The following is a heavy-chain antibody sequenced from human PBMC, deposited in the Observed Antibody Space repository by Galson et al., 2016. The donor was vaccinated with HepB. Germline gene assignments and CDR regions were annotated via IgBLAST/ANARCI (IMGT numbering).Heavy chain of an antibody. V-gene: IGHV3-23*01. CDR1: GFTFSSYN. J-gene: IGHJ4*02. CDR3: GKHGSFDY. CDR2: ITRNGDAT. D-gene: IGHD1-26*01. Sequence: SLRLSCAASGFTFSSYNMNWVRQAPGKGLEWVSGITRNGDATHYADFVKGRFTISRDNSKNTLYLYMNNLSAGDTAVYYCGKHGSFDYWGQGALVTVSS.